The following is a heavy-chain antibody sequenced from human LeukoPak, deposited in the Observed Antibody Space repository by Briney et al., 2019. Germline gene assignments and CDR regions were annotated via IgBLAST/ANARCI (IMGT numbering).Heavy chain of an antibody. J-gene: IGHJ3*02. CDR2: SYSGGSS. V-gene: IGHV3-53*01. Sequence: PGGSLRLSCAASGFTVSSNYMSWVRQAPGKGLEWVSVSYSGGSSYYADSVKGRFTISRDNSKNTLYLQMNSLRAEDTAVYYCAKELPPKWIVAFDIWGQGTMVTVSS. CDR1: GFTVSSNY. D-gene: IGHD5-12*01. CDR3: AKELPPKWIVAFDI.